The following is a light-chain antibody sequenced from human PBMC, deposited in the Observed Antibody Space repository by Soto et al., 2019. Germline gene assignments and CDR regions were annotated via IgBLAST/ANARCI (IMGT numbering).Light chain of an antibody. CDR1: PSVSSN. Sequence: EIVFTQSPGTLSLSPGERATLSCRASPSVSSNLAWYQQKPGQAPRNLIYGASTRATGIPARFSGRGSGTEFTLTISSLQPEDVATYYCQKCKVAPFTFGGGTKVDI. CDR2: GAS. CDR3: QKCKVAPFT. J-gene: IGKJ4*01. V-gene: IGKV3-15*01.